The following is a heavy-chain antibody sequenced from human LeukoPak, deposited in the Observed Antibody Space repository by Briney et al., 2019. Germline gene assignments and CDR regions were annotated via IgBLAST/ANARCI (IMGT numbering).Heavy chain of an antibody. V-gene: IGHV3-21*01. J-gene: IGHJ4*02. CDR2: ISSSSSYI. D-gene: IGHD2-8*02. CDR1: GFTFSSYA. CDR3: ARDGGVQLDY. Sequence: GGSLRLSCAASGFTFSSYAISWVRQAPGKGLEWVSSISSSSSYIYYADSVKGRFTISRDNAKNSLYLQMNSLRAEDTAVYYCARDGGVQLDYWGQGTLVTVSS.